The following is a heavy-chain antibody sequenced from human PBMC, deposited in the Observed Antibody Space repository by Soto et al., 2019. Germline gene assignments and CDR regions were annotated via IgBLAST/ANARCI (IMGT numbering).Heavy chain of an antibody. CDR1: GFTFSSYG. CDR3: AKDRQWLVVRYYYYGMDV. Sequence: QVQLVESGGGVVQPGRSLRLSCAASGFTFSSYGMHWVRQAPGKGLEWVAVISYDGSNKYYADSVKGRFTISRDNSKNTLYLQMNSLRAEDTAVYYCAKDRQWLVVRYYYYGMDVWGQGTTFTVSS. CDR2: ISYDGSNK. J-gene: IGHJ6*02. D-gene: IGHD6-19*01. V-gene: IGHV3-30*18.